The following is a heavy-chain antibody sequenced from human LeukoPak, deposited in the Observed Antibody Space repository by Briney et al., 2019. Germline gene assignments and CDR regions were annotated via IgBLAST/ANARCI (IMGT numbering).Heavy chain of an antibody. Sequence: GGSLRLSCAASGFTFSNTWMHWVRQAPGKGLEWVSVIYSGGSTYYADSVKGRFTISRDNSKNTLYLQMNSLRAEDTAVYYCARSITMIVEGAFDIWGQGTMVTVSS. J-gene: IGHJ3*02. CDR1: GFTFSNTW. CDR3: ARSITMIVEGAFDI. D-gene: IGHD3-22*01. V-gene: IGHV3-53*01. CDR2: IYSGGST.